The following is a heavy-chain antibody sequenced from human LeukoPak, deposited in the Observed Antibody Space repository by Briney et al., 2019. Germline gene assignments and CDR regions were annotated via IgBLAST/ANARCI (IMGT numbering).Heavy chain of an antibody. Sequence: TGGSLRLSCAASGFTFSSYSMNWVRQAPGKGLEWVSYISSSSSYIYYADSVKGRFTISRDNAKNSLYLQMNSLRAEDTAVYYCARDFRPLGAFDIWGQGTMVTVSS. J-gene: IGHJ3*02. CDR1: GFTFSSYS. D-gene: IGHD7-27*01. CDR2: ISSSSSYI. CDR3: ARDFRPLGAFDI. V-gene: IGHV3-21*01.